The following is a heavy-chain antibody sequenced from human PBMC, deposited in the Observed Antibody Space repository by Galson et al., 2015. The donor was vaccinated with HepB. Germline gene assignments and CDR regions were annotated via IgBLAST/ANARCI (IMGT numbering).Heavy chain of an antibody. J-gene: IGHJ4*02. V-gene: IGHV3-73*01. CDR3: IRMGNIAGYSSS. CDR1: GFTFSGSA. Sequence: SLRLSCAASGFTFSGSAIHWVRQASGRGLEWVGRIGTKADSYPTAYTASVKGRFTISRDDSRNTAYLQMNRLKTEDTAVYYCIRMGNIAGYSSSWGQGTLVTVS. CDR2: IGTKADSYPT. D-gene: IGHD6-13*01.